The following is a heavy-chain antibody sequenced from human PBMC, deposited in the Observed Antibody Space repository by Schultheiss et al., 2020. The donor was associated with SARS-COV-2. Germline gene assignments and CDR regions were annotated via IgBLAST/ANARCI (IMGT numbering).Heavy chain of an antibody. D-gene: IGHD2-8*01. CDR2: ISGSGGST. CDR1: GFTFSSYS. Sequence: GGSLRLSCAASGFTFSSYSMNWVRQAPGKGMEWVSAISGSGGSTYYADSVKGRFTISRDNSKNTLYLQMNSLRAEDTAVYYCAKIAGVMVYAISEYYFDYWGQGTLVTVSS. V-gene: IGHV3-23*01. J-gene: IGHJ4*02. CDR3: AKIAGVMVYAISEYYFDY.